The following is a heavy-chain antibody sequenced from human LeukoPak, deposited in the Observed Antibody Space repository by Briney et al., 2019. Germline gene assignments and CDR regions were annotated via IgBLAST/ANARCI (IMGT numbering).Heavy chain of an antibody. CDR3: ARDSEYTSSSYNYFDP. CDR1: GDTFSRNG. D-gene: IGHD5-24*01. CDR2: IILLFGTT. V-gene: IGHV1-69*01. J-gene: IGHJ5*02. Sequence: SVKVSCKASGDTFSRNGISWVRQAPGQGLEWMGGIILLFGTTSYAQKFQGRVTISADESTSTVYMELNSLRSEDTAVYYCARDSEYTSSSYNYFDPWGQGTLVTVSS.